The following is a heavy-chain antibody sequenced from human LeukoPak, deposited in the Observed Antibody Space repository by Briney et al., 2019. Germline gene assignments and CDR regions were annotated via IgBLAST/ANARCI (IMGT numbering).Heavy chain of an antibody. J-gene: IGHJ4*02. CDR1: GGSISSYY. D-gene: IGHD3-22*01. CDR3: ARGSPYYYDSSGYDY. V-gene: IGHV4-59*01. CDR2: IYYSEST. Sequence: SETLSLTCTVSGGSISSYYWSWIRQPPGKGLEWIGYIYYSESTNYNPSLKSRVTISVDTSKNQFSLKLSSVTAADTAVYYCARGSPYYYDSSGYDYWGQGTLVTVSS.